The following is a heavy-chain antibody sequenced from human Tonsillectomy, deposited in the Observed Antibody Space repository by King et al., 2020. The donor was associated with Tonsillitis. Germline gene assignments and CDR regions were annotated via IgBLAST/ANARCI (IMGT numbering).Heavy chain of an antibody. Sequence: QLVQSGTEVKKPGESLKISCKGSGYSFTRYWIGWVRQMPGKGLEWVGIIYPGDSDTRYSPSFQGQVTISADKSISTAYLQWSSLKASDTALYYCTRQDYGDYVVSCDYWGRGTLVTVSS. CDR3: TRQDYGDYVVSCDY. V-gene: IGHV5-51*01. CDR1: GYSFTRYW. CDR2: IYPGDSDT. D-gene: IGHD4-17*01. J-gene: IGHJ4*02.